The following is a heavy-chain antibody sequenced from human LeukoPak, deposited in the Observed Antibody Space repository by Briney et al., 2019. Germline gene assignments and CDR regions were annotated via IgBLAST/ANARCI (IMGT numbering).Heavy chain of an antibody. CDR3: AKNVWFGESSDAFDI. Sequence: ASVKVSCKASGYTFTSYYMHWVRQAPGQGLEWMGWINPNSGGTNSAQKFQGRVTMTRDTSISTAYMELSRLRSDDTAVYYCAKNVWFGESSDAFDIWGQGTMVTVSS. V-gene: IGHV1-2*02. CDR2: INPNSGGT. J-gene: IGHJ3*02. D-gene: IGHD3-10*01. CDR1: GYTFTSYY.